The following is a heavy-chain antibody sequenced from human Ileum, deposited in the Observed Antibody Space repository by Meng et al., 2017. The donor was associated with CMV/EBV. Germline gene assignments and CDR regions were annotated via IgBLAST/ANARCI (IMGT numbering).Heavy chain of an antibody. CDR3: ATEIVVVPLADDF. J-gene: IGHJ4*02. CDR1: GYSFTGYY. Sequence: CKTSGYSFTGYYIHWVRQAPGQGLEWMGWINPKNGGTNYAQKFQGRVTLTRDTSITTAYMELSRLRFDDTAVYFCATEIVVVPLADDFWGQGTLVTSPQ. D-gene: IGHD2-2*01. V-gene: IGHV1-2*02. CDR2: INPKNGGT.